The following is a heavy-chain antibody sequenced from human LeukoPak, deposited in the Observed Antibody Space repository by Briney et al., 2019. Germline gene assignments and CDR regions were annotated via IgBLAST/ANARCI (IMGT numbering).Heavy chain of an antibody. CDR2: IYYSGST. Sequence: SETLALTCTVSGGSISSYYWSWIRQPPGKGLEWIGYIYYSGSTNYNPSLKSRVTISVDTSKNQFSLKLSSVTAADTAVYYCARDRIAAAGILAPYYYYYMDVWGKGTTVTVSS. J-gene: IGHJ6*03. CDR3: ARDRIAAAGILAPYYYYYMDV. CDR1: GGSISSYY. V-gene: IGHV4-59*01. D-gene: IGHD6-13*01.